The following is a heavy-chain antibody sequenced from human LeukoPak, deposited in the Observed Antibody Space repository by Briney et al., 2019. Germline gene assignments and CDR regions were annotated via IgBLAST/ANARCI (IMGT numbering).Heavy chain of an antibody. CDR2: INSDGSST. D-gene: IGHD3-3*01. Sequence: PGGSLRLSCAASGFTFSSYWMHWVRQAPGKGLVWVSLINSDGSSTIYADSVKGRFTISRDNAKNTLYLQMNSLRAEDTAVYYCARGLTIFGVVNDAFDFWGQGTMVTVSS. J-gene: IGHJ3*01. V-gene: IGHV3-74*01. CDR1: GFTFSSYW. CDR3: ARGLTIFGVVNDAFDF.